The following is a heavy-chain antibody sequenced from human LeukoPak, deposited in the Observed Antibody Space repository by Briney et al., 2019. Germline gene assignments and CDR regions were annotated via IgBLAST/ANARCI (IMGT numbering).Heavy chain of an antibody. V-gene: IGHV4-59*05. CDR2: VYYTGST. J-gene: IGHJ4*02. Sequence: SETLSLTCTVSGGSISSYYWSWIRQPPGKGLEWIGSVYYTGSTYYNPSLKSRVTISVDTSKNQFSLKLSSVTAADTSVYYCARLVAVAAIIDYWGQGTLVTVSS. CDR3: ARLVAVAAIIDY. CDR1: GGSISSYY. D-gene: IGHD6-19*01.